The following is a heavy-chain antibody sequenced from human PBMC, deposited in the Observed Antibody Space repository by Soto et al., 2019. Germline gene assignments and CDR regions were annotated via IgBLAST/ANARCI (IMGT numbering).Heavy chain of an antibody. V-gene: IGHV3-23*01. CDR2: ISGSGGST. Sequence: GGSLRLSCAASGFTFSSYAMSWVRQAPGKGLKWVSAISGSGGSTYYADSVKGRFTISRDNSKNTLYLQMNSLRAEDTAVYYCAKEEKSGYSYGDFDYWGQGTLVTVSS. D-gene: IGHD5-18*01. CDR3: AKEEKSGYSYGDFDY. J-gene: IGHJ4*02. CDR1: GFTFSSYA.